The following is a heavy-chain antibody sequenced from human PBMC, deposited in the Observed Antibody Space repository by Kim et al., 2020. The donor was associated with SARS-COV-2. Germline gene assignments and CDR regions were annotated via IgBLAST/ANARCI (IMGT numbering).Heavy chain of an antibody. Sequence: ASVKVSCKASGYTFTSYAMHWVRQAPGQRLEWMGWINAGNGNTKYSQKFQGRVTITRDTSASTAYMELSSLRSEDTAVYYCARYTARGGSFDPWGQGTLVTVSS. D-gene: IGHD5-18*01. V-gene: IGHV1-3*01. CDR2: INAGNGNT. CDR1: GYTFTSYA. CDR3: ARYTARGGSFDP. J-gene: IGHJ5*02.